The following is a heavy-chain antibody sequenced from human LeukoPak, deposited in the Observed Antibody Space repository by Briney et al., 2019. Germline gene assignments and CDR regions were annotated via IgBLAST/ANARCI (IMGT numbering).Heavy chain of an antibody. Sequence: AGGSLRLSCEASGFTFDDYGMHWVRQAPGKGLEWVTGISWNSANIAYGDSVKGRFTTSRDNARNTLYLQMNSLRADDTALCYCTRGSGYSPLFDCWGQGTLVTVSS. J-gene: IGHJ4*02. CDR2: ISWNSANI. CDR3: TRGSGYSPLFDC. V-gene: IGHV3-9*01. D-gene: IGHD2-15*01. CDR1: GFTFDDYG.